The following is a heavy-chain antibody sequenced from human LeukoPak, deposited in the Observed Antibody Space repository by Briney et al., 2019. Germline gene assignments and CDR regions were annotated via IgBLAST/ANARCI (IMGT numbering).Heavy chain of an antibody. J-gene: IGHJ6*03. CDR3: ARGLRYYYYMDV. V-gene: IGHV4-34*01. CDR1: GGSIRSYY. Sequence: SETLSLTCTVSGGSIRSYYWSWIRQPPGKGLEWIGEINHSGSTNYNPSLKSRVTISVDTSKNQFSLKLSSVTAADTAVYYCARGLRYYYYMDVWGKGTTVTVSS. CDR2: INHSGST.